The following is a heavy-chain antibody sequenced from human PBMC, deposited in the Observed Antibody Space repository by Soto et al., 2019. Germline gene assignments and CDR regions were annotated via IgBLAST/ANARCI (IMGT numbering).Heavy chain of an antibody. CDR3: ARVKSLAWDY. CDR1: GFTFSTYW. V-gene: IGHV3-7*01. CDR2: IKQEGSER. D-gene: IGHD2-15*01. J-gene: IGHJ4*02. Sequence: EVQLVESGGGLVQPGGSLRLSCAASGFTFSTYWMSWVRQAPGKGLEWVANIKQEGSERYLVDSVKGRFTISRDNAKNSLYLQMNSLRADDTAVYYCARVKSLAWDYWGQGTLVTVSS.